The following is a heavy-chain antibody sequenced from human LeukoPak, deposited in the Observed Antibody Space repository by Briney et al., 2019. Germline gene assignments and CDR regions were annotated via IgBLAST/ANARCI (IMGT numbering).Heavy chain of an antibody. CDR2: IYYTGST. J-gene: IGHJ4*02. CDR3: ARLILGYCSGGSCYSGDY. V-gene: IGHV4-39*01. CDR1: VGSISGRTYY. D-gene: IGHD2-15*01. Sequence: PSETLSLTCTVSVGSISGRTYYWGWIRQPPGKGLEWIGSIYYTGSTYYNPSRKSRLALSVDTSKNQFSLKLSSVTAADTAVYYCARLILGYCSGGSCYSGDYWGQGTLVTVSS.